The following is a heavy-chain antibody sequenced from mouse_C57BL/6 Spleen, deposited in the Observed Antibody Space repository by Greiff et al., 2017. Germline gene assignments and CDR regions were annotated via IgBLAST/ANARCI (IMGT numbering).Heavy chain of an antibody. CDR1: GYSFTGYY. J-gene: IGHJ3*01. Sequence: VQLQQSGPELVKPGASVKISCKASGYSFTGYYMNWVKQSPEKSLEWIGEINPSTGGTTYNQKFKAKATLTVDKSSSTAYMQLKSLTSEDSAVYYCARGYYGYDGGFAYWGQGTLVTVSA. CDR3: ARGYYGYDGGFAY. V-gene: IGHV1-42*01. D-gene: IGHD2-2*01. CDR2: INPSTGGT.